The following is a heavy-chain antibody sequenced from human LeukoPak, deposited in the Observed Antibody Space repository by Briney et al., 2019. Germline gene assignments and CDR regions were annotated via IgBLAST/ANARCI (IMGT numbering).Heavy chain of an antibody. V-gene: IGHV4-34*01. CDR2: INHSGST. D-gene: IGHD4-17*01. J-gene: IGHJ4*02. CDR1: GGSFSGYY. CDR3: ARVSTPYYGRGNYFDY. Sequence: RPSETLSLTCAVYGGSFSGYYWSWIRQPPGKGLEWIGEINHSGSTNYNPSLKSRVTISVDRSKNQFSLNLSSVTAADTALYYCARVSTPYYGRGNYFDYWGQGTLVTVSS.